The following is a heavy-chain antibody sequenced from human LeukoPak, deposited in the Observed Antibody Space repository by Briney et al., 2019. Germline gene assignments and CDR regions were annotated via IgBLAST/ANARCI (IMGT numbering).Heavy chain of an antibody. Sequence: PGGSLRLSCAASGFTFSSYGMHWVRQAPGKGLEWVAFIRYDGSNKYYADSVKGRFTISRDNSKNTLYLRMNSLRAEDTAVYYCAKVSSFRLRYFDWLLYYYYYMDVWGKGTTVTISS. D-gene: IGHD3-9*01. CDR3: AKVSSFRLRYFDWLLYYYYYMDV. J-gene: IGHJ6*03. V-gene: IGHV3-30*02. CDR1: GFTFSSYG. CDR2: IRYDGSNK.